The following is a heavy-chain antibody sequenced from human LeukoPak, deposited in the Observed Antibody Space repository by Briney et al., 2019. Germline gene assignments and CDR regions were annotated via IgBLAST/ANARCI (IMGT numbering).Heavy chain of an antibody. CDR3: ARVPSLGSTGWFDP. J-gene: IGHJ5*02. Sequence: SETLSLTCAVYGASFSGYYWSWIRQHPGKGLEWIGYIYYSGSTYYNPSLKSRVTISVDTSKNQFSLKLSSVTAADTAVYYCARVPSLGSTGWFDPWGQGTLVTVSS. D-gene: IGHD3-10*01. CDR1: GASFSGYY. V-gene: IGHV4-31*11. CDR2: IYYSGST.